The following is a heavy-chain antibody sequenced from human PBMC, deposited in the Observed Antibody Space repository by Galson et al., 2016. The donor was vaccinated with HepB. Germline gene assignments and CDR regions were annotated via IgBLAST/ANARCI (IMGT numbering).Heavy chain of an antibody. CDR2: IYYTGST. CDR3: ARDVSSTSDY. Sequence: SETLSLTCDVSGASTSNINWWTWIRQSPGRGMEWIGEIYYTGSTNYNLSLKGRVSISLDKSRKVLSLKVASVTAADSAVYYCARDVSSTSDYWGQGIPVTVSS. D-gene: IGHD2-2*01. V-gene: IGHV4-4*02. J-gene: IGHJ4*02. CDR1: GASTSNINW.